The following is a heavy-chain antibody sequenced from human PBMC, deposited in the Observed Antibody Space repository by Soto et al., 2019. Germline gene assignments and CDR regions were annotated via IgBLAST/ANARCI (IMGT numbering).Heavy chain of an antibody. CDR3: TTDALLGELCLDFQY. J-gene: IGHJ1*01. CDR1: GFTFSNAW. CDR2: VKTKTDGGTT. Sequence: EVQLVESGGGSVKPGEFLRLSCAASGFTFSNAWMNWVRQAPGKGLEWVGRVKTKTDGGTTDYAAPVKGRFTISRDDSKNTLYLQMNSLKTEDTAVYSCTTDALLGELCLDFQYWGQGTLVTVSS. D-gene: IGHD3-10*01. V-gene: IGHV3-15*07.